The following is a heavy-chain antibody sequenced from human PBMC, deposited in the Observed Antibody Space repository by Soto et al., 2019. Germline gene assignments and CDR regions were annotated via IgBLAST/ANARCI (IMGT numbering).Heavy chain of an antibody. V-gene: IGHV1-8*01. Sequence: ASVKVSCKASGYTFTSYDINWVRQATGQGFEWMGWMNPNSGNTGYAQKFQGRVTMTRNTSISTAYMELSSLRSEDTAVYYCARARAFEYYYGSNWFDPWGQGTLVTVSS. CDR3: ARARAFEYYYGSNWFDP. J-gene: IGHJ5*02. CDR1: GYTFTSYD. CDR2: MNPNSGNT. D-gene: IGHD3-10*01.